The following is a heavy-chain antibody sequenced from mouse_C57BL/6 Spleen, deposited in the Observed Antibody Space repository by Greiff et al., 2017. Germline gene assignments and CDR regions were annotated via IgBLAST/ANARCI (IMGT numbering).Heavy chain of an antibody. Sequence: QVQLKQPGAELVKPGASVKLSCKASGYTFTSYWMQWVKQRPGQGLEWIGEIDPSDSYTNYNQKFKGKATLTVDTSSSTAYMQLSSLTSEDSAVYYCAGYHYCGSRDFDYWGQGTTLTVSS. D-gene: IGHD1-1*01. V-gene: IGHV1-50*01. CDR1: GYTFTSYW. CDR3: AGYHYCGSRDFDY. CDR2: IDPSDSYT. J-gene: IGHJ2*01.